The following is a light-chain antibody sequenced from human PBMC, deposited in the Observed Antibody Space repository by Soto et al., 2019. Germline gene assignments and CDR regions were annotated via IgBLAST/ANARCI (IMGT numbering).Light chain of an antibody. V-gene: IGKV3-20*01. J-gene: IGKJ2*03. CDR3: QQYGNGNSPRYS. CDR1: QSVSSNY. CDR2: GTS. Sequence: ELVLTQSPGTLSLSLGDRATLSCRASQSVSSNYLAWYQQKPGQAPRLLIYGTSSRATGIPDRFSGSGSGTDFTLSISRLEPEDFAVYYWQQYGNGNSPRYSFGQGTRLEIK.